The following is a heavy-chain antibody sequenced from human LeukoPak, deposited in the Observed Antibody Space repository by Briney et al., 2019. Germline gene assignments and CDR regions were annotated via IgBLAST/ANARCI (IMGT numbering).Heavy chain of an antibody. CDR3: AKLNLGEMAYFDS. D-gene: IGHD2-21*01. CDR2: ISVGGGDT. J-gene: IGHJ4*02. V-gene: IGHV3-23*01. Sequence: GGSLRLSCEASGFIFSSYVMGWVRQAPGKGLEWVLSISVGGGDTFTADSVKGRFTINRENSKNTLYLQMMGLRVEDTAIYYCAKLNLGEMAYFDSWGQGILVTVSS. CDR1: GFIFSSYV.